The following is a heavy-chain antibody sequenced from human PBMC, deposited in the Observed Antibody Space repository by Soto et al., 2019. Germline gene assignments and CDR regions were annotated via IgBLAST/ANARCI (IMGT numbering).Heavy chain of an antibody. V-gene: IGHV4-4*02. CDR1: SGSISSSNW. CDR3: ARDIRYSSLEEYFQH. Sequence: QVQLQESGPGLVKPSGTLSLTCAVSSGSISSSNWWSWVRQPPGKGLEWIGEIYHSGSTNYNPSLKSRVTISVDKSKNQFSLKLSSVTAADTAVYYCARDIRYSSLEEYFQHWGQGTLVTVSS. J-gene: IGHJ1*01. CDR2: IYHSGST. D-gene: IGHD6-19*01.